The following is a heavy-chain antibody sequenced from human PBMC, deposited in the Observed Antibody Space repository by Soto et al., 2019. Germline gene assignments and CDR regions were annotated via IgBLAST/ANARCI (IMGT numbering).Heavy chain of an antibody. J-gene: IGHJ4*02. Sequence: PSETLSLTCAVSGYSISSGDYYWSWIRQPPGKGLEWIGYIYYSGSTYYNPSLKSRVTISVDTSKNQFSLKLSSVTAADTAVYYCARVYSGSYSDSWGQGTLVTVSS. CDR1: GYSISSGDYY. CDR3: ARVYSGSYSDS. CDR2: IYYSGST. D-gene: IGHD1-26*01. V-gene: IGHV4-30-4*01.